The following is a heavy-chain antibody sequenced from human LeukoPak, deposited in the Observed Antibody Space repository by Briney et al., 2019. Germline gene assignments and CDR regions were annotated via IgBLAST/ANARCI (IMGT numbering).Heavy chain of an antibody. CDR2: IKTDGRST. V-gene: IGHV3-74*01. CDR1: GFTFSSYW. CDR3: ARGTTSRALDVSDI. J-gene: IGHJ3*02. D-gene: IGHD1-7*01. Sequence: GGSLRLSCAASGFTFSSYWMHWVRQAPGKGPVWVSLIKTDGRSTSYADSVKGRFTISRDNAKNSLYLQMNSLRAEDTAVYYCARGTTSRALDVSDIWGQGTMVTVSS.